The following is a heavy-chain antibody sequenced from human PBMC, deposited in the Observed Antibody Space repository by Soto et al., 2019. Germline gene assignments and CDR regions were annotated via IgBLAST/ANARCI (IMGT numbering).Heavy chain of an antibody. J-gene: IGHJ4*02. CDR1: GFTFSSYT. V-gene: IGHV3-23*01. CDR3: AKARCSGGTCYVPDY. D-gene: IGHD2-15*01. Sequence: PGGSLRLSCAVSGFTFSSYTMAWVRQAPGKGLEWVSSISGSGGSPNYADSVQGRFTISRDNPKNTLYLQMNSLRAEDTASYYCAKARCSGGTCYVPDYPGQGVLVTVSS. CDR2: ISGSGGSP.